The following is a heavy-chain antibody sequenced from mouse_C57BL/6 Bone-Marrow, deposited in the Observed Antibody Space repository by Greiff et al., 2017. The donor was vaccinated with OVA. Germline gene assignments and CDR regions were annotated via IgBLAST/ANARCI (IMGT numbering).Heavy chain of an antibody. CDR2: IHPNSGST. V-gene: IGHV1-64*01. J-gene: IGHJ3*01. CDR3: ARSGSPAWFSY. CDR1: GYTFTSYW. D-gene: IGHD3-1*01. Sequence: QVQLQQPGAELVKPGASVKLTCKASGYTFTSYWMHWVKQRPGQGLEWIGMIHPNSGSTNYNEKFKSKATLTVDKSSITAYMQLSSLTSVDSAVYYCARSGSPAWFSYWGPATLVTVSA.